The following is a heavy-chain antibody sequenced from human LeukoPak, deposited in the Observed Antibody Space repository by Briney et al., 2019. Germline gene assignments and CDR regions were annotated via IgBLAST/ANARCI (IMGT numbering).Heavy chain of an antibody. V-gene: IGHV3-53*01. J-gene: IGHJ4*02. CDR2: IYSGGST. CDR1: GLTVSSNY. CDR3: ARDLQGPLPTGDY. D-gene: IGHD1-1*01. Sequence: GGSLRLSCAASGLTVSSNYMGWVRQAPGKGLEWVSVIYSGGSTYYADSVKGRFTISRDNSKNTLYLQMNSLRAEDTAVYYCARDLQGPLPTGDYWGQGTLVTVSS.